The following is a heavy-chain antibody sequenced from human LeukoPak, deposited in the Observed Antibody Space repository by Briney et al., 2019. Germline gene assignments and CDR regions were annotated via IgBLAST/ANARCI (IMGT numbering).Heavy chain of an antibody. V-gene: IGHV4-59*01. CDR1: GGSISTYY. J-gene: IGHJ2*01. CDR3: AGDQVGGTWYFDL. Sequence: SETLSLTCTGSGGSISTYYWNWIRQPPGKGLEWIGDIYYSGGTNYNPSLKSRVNISVDTSKNQFSLRLSSVTAADTAVCYCAGDQVGGTWYFDLWGRGTLVTVSS. CDR2: IYYSGGT. D-gene: IGHD1-26*01.